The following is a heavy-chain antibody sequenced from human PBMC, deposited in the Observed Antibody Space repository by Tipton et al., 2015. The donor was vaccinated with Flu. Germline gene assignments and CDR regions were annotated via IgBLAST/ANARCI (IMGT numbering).Heavy chain of an antibody. D-gene: IGHD5-24*01. J-gene: IGHJ3*02. CDR2: INANDNGT. Sequence: QLVQSGAELKKPGASVKLSCQGSGYTFTAHYMHWVRQAPGQGLEWMVWINANDNGTRYPQKFQGRVTMTRDTSISTVYMELSRLSSDDTAVYYCARDGAGYNGAFDMWGQGTMVTVSS. CDR1: GYTFTAHY. CDR3: ARDGAGYNGAFDM. V-gene: IGHV1-2*02.